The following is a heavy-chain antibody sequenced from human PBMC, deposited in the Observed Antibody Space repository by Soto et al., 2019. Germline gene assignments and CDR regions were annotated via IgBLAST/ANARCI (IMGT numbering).Heavy chain of an antibody. CDR3: AKMGISTTSSFDN. Sequence: GGSLRLSCAASGFTFSSYAMSWVRQTPGQGLEWVSVISGSGGSVYYADSVKGRFTVSRDNSLNVLFLHMNKLRVEDTAVYNCAKMGISTTSSFDNWGQGILVTVSS. J-gene: IGHJ4*02. CDR2: ISGSGGSV. V-gene: IGHV3-23*01. CDR1: GFTFSSYA. D-gene: IGHD1-26*01.